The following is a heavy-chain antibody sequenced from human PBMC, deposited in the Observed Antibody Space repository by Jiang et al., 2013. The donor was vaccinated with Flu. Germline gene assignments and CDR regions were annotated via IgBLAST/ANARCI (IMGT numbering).Heavy chain of an antibody. V-gene: IGHV1-18*04. CDR2: ISAYNGNT. CDR1: GASFSNYG. J-gene: IGHJ4*02. Sequence: AEVKKPGASLRVSCKASGASFSNYGFSWVRQAPGQGLEWMGWISAYNGNTYYAQKFQDRVRMTTDASTYTAYMELRSLRPDDTAVYFCARDATILNPYDYWGQGTLVTVSS. CDR3: ARDATILNPYDY. D-gene: IGHD5-24*01.